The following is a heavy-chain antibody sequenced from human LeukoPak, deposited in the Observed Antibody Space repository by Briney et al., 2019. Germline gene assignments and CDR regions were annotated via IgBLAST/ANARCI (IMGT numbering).Heavy chain of an antibody. CDR1: GFTFSSYS. D-gene: IGHD2-2*02. CDR2: IISSSSYI. Sequence: GGSLRLSCAASGFTFSSYSMNWVRQAPGKGLEWVSSIISSSSYIYYADSVKGRFTISRDNAKNSLYLQMNSLRAEDTAVYYCARDGEYCSSTSCYTAGDYWGQGTLVTVSS. J-gene: IGHJ4*02. CDR3: ARDGEYCSSTSCYTAGDY. V-gene: IGHV3-21*01.